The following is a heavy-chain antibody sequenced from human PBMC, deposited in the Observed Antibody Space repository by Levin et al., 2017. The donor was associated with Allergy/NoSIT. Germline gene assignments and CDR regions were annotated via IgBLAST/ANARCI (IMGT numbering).Heavy chain of an antibody. J-gene: IGHJ3*01. CDR2: IRSKAYGGTI. V-gene: IGHV3-49*03. CDR1: GFTFGDYA. CDR3: TRSYCSGRSCYLARYDV. D-gene: IGHD2-15*01. Sequence: TGGSLRLSCAGSGFTFGDYAMSWFRQAPGKGLEWVGFIRSKAYGGTIEYAASVRGRFTISRDDSKSIADLQMNSLKTEDTAMYYCTRSYCSGRSCYLARYDVWGQGTTVTVSS.